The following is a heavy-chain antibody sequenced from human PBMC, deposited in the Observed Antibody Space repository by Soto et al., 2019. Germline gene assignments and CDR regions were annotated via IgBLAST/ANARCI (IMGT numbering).Heavy chain of an antibody. CDR2: IYYSGTT. Sequence: QVQLQESGPGLVKVAEILSLTCIVSGGSVSGSYWSWLRQRPWKGLEWSGYIYYSGTTNYNPSLNSRVITPVETSKNHFTLNLSYVTASDKATYYCARAHGGAAFDNWGQGTMVTLSS. D-gene: IGHD3-16*01. CDR3: ARAHGGAAFDN. V-gene: IGHV4-59*02. CDR1: GGSVSGSY. J-gene: IGHJ3*02.